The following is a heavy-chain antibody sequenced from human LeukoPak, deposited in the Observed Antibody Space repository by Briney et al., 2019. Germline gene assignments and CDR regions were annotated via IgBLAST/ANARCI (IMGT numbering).Heavy chain of an antibody. CDR3: ANDRVYCSSTSCTTAFDY. V-gene: IGHV3-23*01. J-gene: IGHJ4*02. D-gene: IGHD2-2*01. CDR1: GFTFSSYS. CDR2: ISGGGGST. Sequence: GGSLRLSCAASGFTFSSYSMNWVRQAPGKGLEGVSAISGGGGSTYYADSVKGRFTISRDNSKDTLYLQMNSLRAEDTAVYYCANDRVYCSSTSCTTAFDYWGQGTLVTVSS.